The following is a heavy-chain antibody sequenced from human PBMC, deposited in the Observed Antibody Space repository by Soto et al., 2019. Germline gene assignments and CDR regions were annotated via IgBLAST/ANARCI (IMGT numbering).Heavy chain of an antibody. CDR2: IKVDGREE. V-gene: IGHV3-7*01. CDR3: ARDRDGYGRFDY. Sequence: PGGSLRLSCSASGFIFRRFWMAWVRQAPGKGLEWLATIKVDGREENYLDSVHGRFTISRDDAKNSLFLQMSSLRGDDTAVYFCARDRDGYGRFDYWGLGTPGTVSS. D-gene: IGHD5-12*01. J-gene: IGHJ4*02. CDR1: GFIFRRFW.